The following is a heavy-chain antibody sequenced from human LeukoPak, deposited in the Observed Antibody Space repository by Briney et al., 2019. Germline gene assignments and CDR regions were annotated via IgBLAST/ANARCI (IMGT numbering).Heavy chain of an antibody. CDR3: ARGYCSSATCRHFDY. CDR1: GYAFTNYA. J-gene: IGHJ4*02. D-gene: IGHD2-2*01. CDR2: ISVYNGNT. V-gene: IGHV1-18*01. Sequence: GASVKVSCKASGYAFTNYAVSWVRQAPGQGLEWMGWISVYNGNTNYAQKLQGRVTVTADTSTTTAYMELRSLRSDDTAVYYCARGYCSSATCRHFDYWGQGALVIVSS.